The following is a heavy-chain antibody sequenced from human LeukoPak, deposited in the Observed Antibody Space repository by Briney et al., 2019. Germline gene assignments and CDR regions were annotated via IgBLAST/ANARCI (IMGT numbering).Heavy chain of an antibody. Sequence: PGGSLRLSCAASGFTFSDYYMSWIRQAPGKGLEWVSYISSSGSTIYYADSVKGRFTISRDNARNSLYLQMNSLRAEDTAVYYCARDTYYDYVWGSYRYIDYWGQGTLVTVSS. CDR3: ARDTYYDYVWGSYRYIDY. CDR1: GFTFSDYY. V-gene: IGHV3-11*01. D-gene: IGHD3-16*02. J-gene: IGHJ4*02. CDR2: ISSSGSTI.